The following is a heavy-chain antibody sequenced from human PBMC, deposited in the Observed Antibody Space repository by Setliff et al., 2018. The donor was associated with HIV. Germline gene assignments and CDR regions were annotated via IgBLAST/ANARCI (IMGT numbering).Heavy chain of an antibody. CDR3: ARLIHTGLLYFDY. Sequence: SETLSLTCFVSGVSISGHFWGWIRQPPGKGLEWIGYIYTSGTTEYNPSLDSRVTISVDTSRDQFSPNLRSVTAADTALYFCARLIHTGLLYFDYWGLGMLVTVS. V-gene: IGHV4-4*09. J-gene: IGHJ4*02. CDR1: GVSISGHF. D-gene: IGHD2-8*02. CDR2: IYTSGTT.